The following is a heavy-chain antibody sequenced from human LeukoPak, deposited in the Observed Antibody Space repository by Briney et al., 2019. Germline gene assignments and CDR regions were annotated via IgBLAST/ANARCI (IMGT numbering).Heavy chain of an antibody. J-gene: IGHJ6*03. Sequence: PSETLSLTCAVYGGSFSGYYWSRIRQPPGKGLEWIGEINHSGSTNYNPSLKSRVTISVDTSKNQFSLKLSSVTAADMAVYYCARLGYCSSTSCYKAYYYDYMDVWGKGTTVTVSS. CDR1: GGSFSGYY. V-gene: IGHV4-34*01. CDR2: INHSGST. CDR3: ARLGYCSSTSCYKAYYYDYMDV. D-gene: IGHD2-2*02.